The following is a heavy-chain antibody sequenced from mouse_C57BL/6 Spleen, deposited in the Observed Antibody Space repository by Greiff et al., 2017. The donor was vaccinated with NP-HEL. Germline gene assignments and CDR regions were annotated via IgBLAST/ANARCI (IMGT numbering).Heavy chain of an antibody. CDR2: ISYDGSN. Sequence: DVKLVESGPGLVKPSQSLSLTCSVTGYSITSGYYWNWIRQFPGNKLEWMGYISYDGSNNYNPSLKNRISITRDKSKNQFFLKLNSGTTEDAATYYCARAAYYYGSSYVYYFDYWGQGTTLTVSS. V-gene: IGHV3-6*01. CDR1: GYSITSGYY. J-gene: IGHJ2*01. CDR3: ARAAYYYGSSYVYYFDY. D-gene: IGHD1-1*01.